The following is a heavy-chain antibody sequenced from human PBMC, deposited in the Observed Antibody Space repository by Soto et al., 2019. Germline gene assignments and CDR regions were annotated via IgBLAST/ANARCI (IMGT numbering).Heavy chain of an antibody. CDR2: INHSGST. Sequence: SETLSLTCAVYGGSFSGYYWSWIRQPRGKGLEWIGEINHSGSTNYNPSLKSRVTISVDTSKNQFSLKLSSVTAADTAVYYCARGNKYYDFWSGKKYYYYYYGMDVWGQGTTVTVSS. CDR3: ARGNKYYDFWSGKKYYYYYYGMDV. CDR1: GGSFSGYY. J-gene: IGHJ6*02. D-gene: IGHD3-3*01. V-gene: IGHV4-34*01.